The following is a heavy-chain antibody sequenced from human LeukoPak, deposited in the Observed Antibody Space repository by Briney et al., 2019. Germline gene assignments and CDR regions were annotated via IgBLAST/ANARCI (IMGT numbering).Heavy chain of an antibody. CDR3: TTGGLTFPY. V-gene: IGHV3-15*01. CDR2: LKRTTDGETT. CDR1: GFSFSGVW. D-gene: IGHD2/OR15-2a*01. J-gene: IGHJ4*02. Sequence: PGGSLRLSCAASGFSFSGVWMSWVRQAPGKGPEWVGRLKRTTDGETTDYAAAVKGRFTISRDDSKKTLYLQSNSLKTEDTGVYYCTTGGLTFPYWGQGVLVTVSS.